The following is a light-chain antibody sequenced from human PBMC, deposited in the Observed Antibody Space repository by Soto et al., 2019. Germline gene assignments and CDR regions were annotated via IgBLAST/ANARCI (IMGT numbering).Light chain of an antibody. J-gene: IGKJ1*01. CDR3: QQYKSYPWT. CDR2: DAS. Sequence: EIELTQSPATLSVSPGERVTISCRASQSVSSKLAWYQQKPGKAPRLLIYDASSMESGVPCRFSGSGSGTEFTLTITSLQPDDFATYYCQQYKSYPWTFGQGTKVDIK. CDR1: QSVSSK. V-gene: IGKV1-5*01.